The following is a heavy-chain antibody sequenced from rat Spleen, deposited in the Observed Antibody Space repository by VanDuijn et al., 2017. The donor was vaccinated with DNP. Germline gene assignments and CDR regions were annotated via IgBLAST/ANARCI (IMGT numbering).Heavy chain of an antibody. J-gene: IGHJ4*01. V-gene: IGHV5-17*01. Sequence: ESGGGLVQPGRSLKVSCAASGFTFSDYAMVWVRQAPKKGLEWVASISYDGSGTYYGDSVKGRFTISRDNAKSTLYLQMDSLRSEDTATYYCTTFEGTNAWGQGTSVTVSS. D-gene: IGHD1-11*01. CDR2: ISYDGSGT. CDR3: TTFEGTNA. CDR1: GFTFSDYA.